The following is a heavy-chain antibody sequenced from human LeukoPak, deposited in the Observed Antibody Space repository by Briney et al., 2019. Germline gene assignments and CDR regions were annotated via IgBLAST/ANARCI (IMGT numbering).Heavy chain of an antibody. J-gene: IGHJ4*02. CDR2: IWYDGSNK. CDR1: GFTFSSYG. Sequence: GGPLRLSCAASGFTFSSYGMHWVRQAPGKGLEWVAVIWYDGSNKYYADSVKGRFTISRDNSKNTLYLQMNSLRAEDTAVYYCAKSRGRIAYYFDYWGQGTLVTVSS. V-gene: IGHV3-33*06. D-gene: IGHD2-21*01. CDR3: AKSRGRIAYYFDY.